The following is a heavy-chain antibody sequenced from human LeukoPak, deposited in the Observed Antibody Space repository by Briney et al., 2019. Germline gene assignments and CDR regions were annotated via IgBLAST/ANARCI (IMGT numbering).Heavy chain of an antibody. CDR2: IRSQAYSGTT. J-gene: IGHJ4*02. CDR1: GFTFGYHA. D-gene: IGHD2-15*01. CDR3: TRDIVSIGQPYYLDY. Sequence: PGGSLRLSCTASGFTFGYHAINWVRQAPGRGLEWVGFIRSQAYSGTTEYATSVKDRFTISRDDSKSIAYLQMNSLKTEDTAVYYCTRDIVSIGQPYYLDYWGQGTLVTVSS. V-gene: IGHV3-49*04.